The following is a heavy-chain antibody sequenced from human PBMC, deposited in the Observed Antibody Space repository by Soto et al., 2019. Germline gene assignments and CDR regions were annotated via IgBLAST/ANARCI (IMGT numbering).Heavy chain of an antibody. V-gene: IGHV3-23*01. CDR2: IGESGTPT. CDR1: GFTFSSDA. J-gene: IGHJ6*02. D-gene: IGHD5-18*01. CDR3: ARYIPGVRYYGMDV. Sequence: PCGSLRLSCAAAGFTFSSDAMKWVSQAPGKGLEWVSLIGESGTPTYYADSVKGRFTISRDNSGNTLFLEMYSLRAEDTAVYYCARYIPGVRYYGMDVWGQVTTVTVSS.